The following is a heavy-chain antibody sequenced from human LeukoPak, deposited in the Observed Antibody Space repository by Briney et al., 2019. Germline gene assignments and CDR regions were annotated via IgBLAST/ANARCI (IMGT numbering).Heavy chain of an antibody. J-gene: IGHJ6*02. CDR2: IWFDGSNK. Sequence: GGSLRLSCAASGFTFSRYGMHWVRQAPGKGLEWLAVIWFDGSNKYYGDSVKGRFTISRDNSKNTLYLQMNSLRAEDTALYYCARGQPPSYYDMDVWGQGTTVTVSS. CDR1: GFTFSRYG. D-gene: IGHD6-13*01. CDR3: ARGQPPSYYDMDV. V-gene: IGHV3-33*01.